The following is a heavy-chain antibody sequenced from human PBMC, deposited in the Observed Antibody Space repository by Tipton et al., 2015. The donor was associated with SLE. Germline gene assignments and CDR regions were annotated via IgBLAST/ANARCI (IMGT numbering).Heavy chain of an antibody. V-gene: IGHV4-59*02. J-gene: IGHJ3*02. CDR3: ARGSDRSGYFGAFDI. CDR1: GGSVSLNY. Sequence: TLSLTCSVSGGSVSLNYWSWIRQPPGRGLEWIGYIYDSGSTNYNPSLKSRVTISVDTSKNQFSLRLTSVTAADTAVYYCARGSDRSGYFGAFDIWAQGTMVTVSS. D-gene: IGHD3-22*01. CDR2: IYDSGST.